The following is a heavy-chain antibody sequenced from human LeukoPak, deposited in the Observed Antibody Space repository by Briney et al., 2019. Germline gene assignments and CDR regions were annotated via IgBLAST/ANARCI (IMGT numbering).Heavy chain of an antibody. CDR1: GFTFSSYA. CDR3: AKDGGSSVSYSDY. V-gene: IGHV3-23*01. Sequence: PGGSLRLSCAASGFTFSSYAMSWVRQAPGKGLEWVSVISGSGGSTYYADSVKGRFTISRDNSKNTLYLQMNSLRAEDTTVYYCAKDGGSSVSYSDYWGQGTLVTVSS. CDR2: ISGSGGST. D-gene: IGHD1-26*01. J-gene: IGHJ4*02.